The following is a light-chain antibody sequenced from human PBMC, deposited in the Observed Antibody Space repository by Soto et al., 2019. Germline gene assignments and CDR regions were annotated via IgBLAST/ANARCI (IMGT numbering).Light chain of an antibody. J-gene: IGKJ1*01. CDR3: QQYGSSGT. Sequence: DIVLTQSPGTLSLSPGERATLSCRASHNVGTNYLAWYQQKPGQAPRLLIYGASNRATGIPDRFSGSGSGTDFTLTISRLEPGDFAVYYCQQYGSSGTFGQGTKVDIK. CDR1: HNVGTNY. V-gene: IGKV3-20*01. CDR2: GAS.